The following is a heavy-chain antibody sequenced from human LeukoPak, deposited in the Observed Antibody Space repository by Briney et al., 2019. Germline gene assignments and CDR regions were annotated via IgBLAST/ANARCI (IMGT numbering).Heavy chain of an antibody. J-gene: IGHJ5*02. CDR1: GYSISSGSY. D-gene: IGHD6-6*01. V-gene: IGHV4-38-2*02. CDR2: IYHSGST. CDR3: ARPTARLGWFDP. Sequence: SETLSLTCTVSGYSISSGSYWGWIRQPPGKGLEWVGSIYHSGSTYHNPSLKSRVTISVDTSKNQLSLKLRSVTAADTAVYYCARPTARLGWFDPWGQGTLVTVSS.